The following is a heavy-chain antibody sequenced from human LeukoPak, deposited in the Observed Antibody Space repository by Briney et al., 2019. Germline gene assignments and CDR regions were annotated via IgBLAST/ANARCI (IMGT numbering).Heavy chain of an antibody. CDR1: GFTFSSYE. D-gene: IGHD3-10*01. CDR2: ISSSGSTI. Sequence: PGGSLRLSCAASGFTFSSYEMNWFRQAPGKGLEGVSYISSSGSTIYYADSVEGRFTTSRDNAKNSLYLQMNSLRAEDTAVYYCARGMSYELDIWGQGTMVTVSS. J-gene: IGHJ3*02. V-gene: IGHV3-48*03. CDR3: ARGMSYELDI.